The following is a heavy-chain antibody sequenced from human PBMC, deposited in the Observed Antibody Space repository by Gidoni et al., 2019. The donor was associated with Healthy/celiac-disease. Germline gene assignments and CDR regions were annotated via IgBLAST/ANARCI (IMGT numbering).Heavy chain of an antibody. D-gene: IGHD6-13*01. CDR3: ARGYSSSWTPYNWFDP. Sequence: QVQLQESGPGLVKPSETLSLTCPVSGGSISSYYWSWIRQPPGKGLEWIGYIYYSGSTNYNPSLKSRVTISVDTSKNQFSLKLSSVTAADTAVYYCARGYSSSWTPYNWFDPWGQGTLVTVSS. CDR1: GGSISSYY. J-gene: IGHJ5*02. V-gene: IGHV4-59*01. CDR2: IYYSGST.